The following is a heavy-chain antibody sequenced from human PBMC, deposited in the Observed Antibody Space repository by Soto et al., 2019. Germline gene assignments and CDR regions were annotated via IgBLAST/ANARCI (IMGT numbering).Heavy chain of an antibody. J-gene: IGHJ4*02. Sequence: QVQLVLSGAEVKKPGASVKVSCTTSGYTFTLFGITWVRQAPGQGLEWMGWISPYNGDTKYAEKLEGRVTLTTDTSTDTAYMELTSLTSDDTAEYYCARGGQYRYFDYWGQGTLVTVSS. D-gene: IGHD2-2*02. CDR3: ARGGQYRYFDY. CDR1: GYTFTLFG. CDR2: ISPYNGDT. V-gene: IGHV1-18*01.